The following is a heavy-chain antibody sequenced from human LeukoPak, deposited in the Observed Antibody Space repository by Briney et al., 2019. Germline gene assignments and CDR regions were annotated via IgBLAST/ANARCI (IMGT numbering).Heavy chain of an antibody. CDR1: GFTFSSYA. J-gene: IGHJ4*02. V-gene: IGHV3-23*01. CDR3: AKGIVPKAYCGGDCYQTDSDY. CDR2: ISGSGGST. D-gene: IGHD2-21*02. Sequence: GGSLRLSCAASGFTFSSYAMSWVRQAAGKGLEWVSAISGSGGSTYYADSVKGRFTISRDNSKNTLYLQMNSLRAEDTAVYYCAKGIVPKAYCGGDCYQTDSDYWGQGTLVTVSS.